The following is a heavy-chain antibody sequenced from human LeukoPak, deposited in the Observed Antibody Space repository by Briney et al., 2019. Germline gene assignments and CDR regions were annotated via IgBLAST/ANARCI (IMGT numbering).Heavy chain of an antibody. D-gene: IGHD3-3*01. J-gene: IGHJ4*02. CDR3: ARHGPVTNFDY. CDR2: IYPGDSDT. V-gene: IGHV5-51*01. Sequence: GXVRPMPXXXLEWMGIIYPGDSDTRYSPSFQGQVTISADKSISTAYLQWSSLKASDTAMYYCARHGPVTNFDYWGQGTLVTVSS.